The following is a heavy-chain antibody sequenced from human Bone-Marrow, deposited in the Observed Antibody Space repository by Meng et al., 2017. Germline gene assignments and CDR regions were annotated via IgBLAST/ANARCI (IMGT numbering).Heavy chain of an antibody. Sequence: SCEASGFSFSDYEMNWVRQAPGKGLEWVSYINRNARTTYYAGSVKGRFTISRDNARNSLYLQMNSLRTEDTAVYYCARDFQSEWEMPSFFDYWGHGTLVTVSS. CDR3: ARDFQSEWEMPSFFDY. CDR2: INRNARTT. D-gene: IGHD1-26*01. V-gene: IGHV3-48*03. CDR1: GFSFSDYE. J-gene: IGHJ4*01.